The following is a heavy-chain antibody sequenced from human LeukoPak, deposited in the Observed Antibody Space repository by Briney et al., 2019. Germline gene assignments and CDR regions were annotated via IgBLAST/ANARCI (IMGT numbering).Heavy chain of an antibody. CDR1: GYTFTSYG. CDR3: ARDHLDCSGGSCYYGGEDY. CDR2: IIPIFGTA. D-gene: IGHD2-15*01. Sequence: SVKASCKASGYTFTSYGISWVRQAPGQGLEWMGGIIPIFGTANYAQKFQGRVTITADESTSTAYMELSSLRSEDTAVYYCARDHLDCSGGSCYYGGEDYWGQGTLVTVSS. V-gene: IGHV1-69*13. J-gene: IGHJ4*02.